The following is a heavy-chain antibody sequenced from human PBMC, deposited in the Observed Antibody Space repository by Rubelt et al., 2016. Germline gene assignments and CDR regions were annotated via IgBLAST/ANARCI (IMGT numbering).Heavy chain of an antibody. CDR1: GGSISTYY. CDR3: ARDRGELLGYQWFDP. V-gene: IGHV4-4*07. CDR2: ISTSGST. J-gene: IGHJ5*02. D-gene: IGHD1-26*01. Sequence: LQESGPGLVKPSETLSLTCTLSGGSISTYYCSWIRQPAGKGLEWIGRISTSGSTNYNPSLKSRVTMSVETSKYLFSLKLRSVTAADTAVYYCARDRGELLGYQWFDPWGQGTLVTVSS.